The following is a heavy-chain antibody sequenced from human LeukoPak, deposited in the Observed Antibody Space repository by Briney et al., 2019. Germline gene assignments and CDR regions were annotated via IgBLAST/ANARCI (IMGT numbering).Heavy chain of an antibody. V-gene: IGHV3-30*18. CDR1: GFTFSSYG. CDR3: AKNYYDSSGSFFDY. D-gene: IGHD3-22*01. Sequence: GGPLRLSCAASGFTFSSYGMPWVRQAPGKGLEWVAVISYDGSNKYYADSVKGRFTISRDNSKNTLYLQMNSLRAEDTAVYYCAKNYYDSSGSFFDYWGQGTLVTVSS. CDR2: ISYDGSNK. J-gene: IGHJ4*02.